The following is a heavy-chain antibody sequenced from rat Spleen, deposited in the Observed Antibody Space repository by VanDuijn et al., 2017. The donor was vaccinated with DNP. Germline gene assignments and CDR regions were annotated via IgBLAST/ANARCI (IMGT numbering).Heavy chain of an antibody. Sequence: EVQLVESGGGLVQPGRSLKLSCAASGFTFSDYYMAWVRQTPTKGLDWVASISSDGSHTYYRDSVKGRFTISRDNAKSSLYLQMDSLRSDDTATYYCARQHRWSYYFDYWGQGVMVTVSS. CDR1: GFTFSDYY. J-gene: IGHJ2*01. CDR2: ISSDGSHT. V-gene: IGHV5-7*01. CDR3: ARQHRWSYYFDY. D-gene: IGHD1-1*01.